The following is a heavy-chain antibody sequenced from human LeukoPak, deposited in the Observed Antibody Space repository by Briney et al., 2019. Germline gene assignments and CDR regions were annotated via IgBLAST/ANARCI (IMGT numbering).Heavy chain of an antibody. J-gene: IGHJ4*02. CDR3: VRGAPFDY. V-gene: IGHV3-74*01. CDR1: GFTFSNYW. CDR2: VNSDGSST. Sequence: GGSLRLSCAASGFTFSNYWMHWIRQAPGNGLIWVSRVNSDGSSTAYADPVKGRFTISRDNAKNTLYLQMNSLRVEDTAVYYCVRGAPFDYWGQGILVTVSS.